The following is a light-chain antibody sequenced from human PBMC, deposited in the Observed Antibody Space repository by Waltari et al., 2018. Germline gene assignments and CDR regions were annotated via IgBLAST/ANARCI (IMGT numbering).Light chain of an antibody. J-gene: IGKJ2*01. Sequence: EIVMTQSPAIMSVYPGDRVTLSCRASQRVSNYLAWYQQVPGQAPRLLIYGAHTRATGVPDRFSGSGSGTDFTLTVSSLQSEDFGVYYCQQYIDWPQYTFGQGTKLEIK. CDR1: QRVSNY. CDR2: GAH. CDR3: QQYIDWPQYT. V-gene: IGKV3-15*01.